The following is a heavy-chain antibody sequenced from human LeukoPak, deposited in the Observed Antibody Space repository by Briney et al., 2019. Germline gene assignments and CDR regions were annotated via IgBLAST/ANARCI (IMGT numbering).Heavy chain of an antibody. CDR2: IIPILGIA. D-gene: IGHD5-18*01. V-gene: IGHV1-69*04. CDR3: ATQRGYSYGYHFDY. J-gene: IGHJ4*02. CDR1: GGTFSSYA. Sequence: ASVKVSCKASGGTFSSYAISWVRQAPGQGLEWMGRIIPILGIANYAQKFQGRVTITADKSTSTAYMELSSLRSEDTAVYYCATQRGYSYGYHFDYWGQGTLVTVSS.